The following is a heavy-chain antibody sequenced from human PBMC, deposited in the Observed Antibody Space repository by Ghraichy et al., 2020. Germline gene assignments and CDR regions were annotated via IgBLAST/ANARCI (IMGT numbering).Heavy chain of an antibody. Sequence: GGSLRLSCAASGFTFRSYWMTWVRQAPGKGLEWVANIKEDGSEKYYVDSVKGRFTISRDNAKNSVDLQMDSLRVEDTAVYYCARAANWNYRYYFDSWGQGTQVTVSS. V-gene: IGHV3-7*01. CDR1: GFTFRSYW. J-gene: IGHJ4*02. D-gene: IGHD1-7*01. CDR3: ARAANWNYRYYFDS. CDR2: IKEDGSEK.